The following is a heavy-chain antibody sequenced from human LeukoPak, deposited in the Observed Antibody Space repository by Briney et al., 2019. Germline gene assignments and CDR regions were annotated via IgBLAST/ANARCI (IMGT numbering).Heavy chain of an antibody. V-gene: IGHV3-21*01. Sequence: GSLRLSCTASGFSFNDYTMNWVRQAPGKGLEWLSSISSGSAYIHYADSVKGRFTISGDNAKNSLNLQMSSLRAEDTAVYYCASGTTGTTGFNYWGQGTLVTVSS. CDR1: GFSFNDYT. CDR2: ISSGSAYI. CDR3: ASGTTGTTGFNY. D-gene: IGHD1-7*01. J-gene: IGHJ4*02.